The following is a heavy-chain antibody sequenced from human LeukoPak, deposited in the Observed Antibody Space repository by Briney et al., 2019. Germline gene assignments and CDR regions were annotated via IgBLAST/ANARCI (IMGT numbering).Heavy chain of an antibody. J-gene: IGHJ4*02. CDR1: GGSLSSGDYY. V-gene: IGHV4-30-4*08. CDR3: ARDLGYSSSGGGFDY. D-gene: IGHD6-13*01. Sequence: SQTLSLTCTVSGGSLSSGDYYWSWIRQPPGKGLEWIGYIYYSGSTYYNPSLKSRVTISVDTSKNQFSLKLSSVTAADTAVYYCARDLGYSSSGGGFDYWGQGTLVTVSS. CDR2: IYYSGST.